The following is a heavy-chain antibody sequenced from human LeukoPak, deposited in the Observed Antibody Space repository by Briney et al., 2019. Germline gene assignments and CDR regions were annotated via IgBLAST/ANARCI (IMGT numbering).Heavy chain of an antibody. CDR3: ARDNMEDYYDSSGYSYWFDP. V-gene: IGHV4-4*07. CDR1: GGSISSYY. CDR2: IYTSGST. D-gene: IGHD3-22*01. J-gene: IGHJ5*02. Sequence: SETLSLTCTVSGGSISSYYWSWIRQPAGKGLEWIGRIYTSGSTNYNPSLKSRVTMSVDTSKNQFSLKLSSVTAADTAAYYCARDNMEDYYDSSGYSYWFDPWGQGTLVTVSS.